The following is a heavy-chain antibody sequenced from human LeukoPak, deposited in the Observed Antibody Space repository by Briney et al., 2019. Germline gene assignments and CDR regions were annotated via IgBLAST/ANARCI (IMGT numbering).Heavy chain of an antibody. CDR1: GGSISSYY. V-gene: IGHV4-4*09. J-gene: IGHJ5*02. Sequence: SETLSLTCTVSGGSISSYYWSWIRQPPGKGLEWIGYIYTSGSTNYNPSLKSRVTISVDTSKNQFSLKLSPVTAADTAVYYCASSIAAAGTWNWFDPWGQGTLVTVSS. D-gene: IGHD6-13*01. CDR3: ASSIAAAGTWNWFDP. CDR2: IYTSGST.